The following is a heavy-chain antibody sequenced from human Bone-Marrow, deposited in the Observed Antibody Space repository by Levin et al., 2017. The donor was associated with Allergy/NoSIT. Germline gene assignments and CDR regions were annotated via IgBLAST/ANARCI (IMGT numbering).Heavy chain of an antibody. CDR2: FSRRGTT. V-gene: IGHV3-23*01. J-gene: IGHJ4*02. Sequence: GESLKISCAASGFTFSSYGISWVRQAPGKGLEWVSAFSRRGTTHYADSVKGRFTVSRDNSKETVYLQLNSLRGEDTALYYCAREMAGTSGWYTVDSWGQGTPVTVSS. CDR1: GFTFSSYG. CDR3: AREMAGTSGWYTVDS. D-gene: IGHD6-19*01.